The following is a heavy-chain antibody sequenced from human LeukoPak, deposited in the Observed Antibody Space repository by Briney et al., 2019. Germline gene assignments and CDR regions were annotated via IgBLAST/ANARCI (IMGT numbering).Heavy chain of an antibody. Sequence: SETLSLTCTVSGGSISSYYWSWIRQPAGKGLEWIGRIYTSGSTNYNPSLKSRVNISVDTSKNQFSLKLSSVTAADTAVYYCARSTVDTAYYYYYYYMDVWGKGTTVSISS. CDR1: GGSISSYY. CDR2: IYTSGST. D-gene: IGHD5-18*01. J-gene: IGHJ6*03. CDR3: ARSTVDTAYYYYYYYMDV. V-gene: IGHV4-4*07.